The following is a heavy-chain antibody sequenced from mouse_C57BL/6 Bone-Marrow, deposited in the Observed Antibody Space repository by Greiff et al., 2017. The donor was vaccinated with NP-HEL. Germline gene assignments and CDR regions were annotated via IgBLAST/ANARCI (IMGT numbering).Heavy chain of an antibody. Sequence: QVQLQQSGAELVRPGSSVKLSCKASGYTFTSYWMDWVKQRPGQGLEWIGNIYPSDSETHYNQKFKDKATLTVDKSSSTAYRQLSSLTSEDSAVYYCARDPYAMDYWGQGTSVTVSS. CDR2: IYPSDSET. V-gene: IGHV1-61*01. J-gene: IGHJ4*01. CDR3: ARDPYAMDY. CDR1: GYTFTSYW.